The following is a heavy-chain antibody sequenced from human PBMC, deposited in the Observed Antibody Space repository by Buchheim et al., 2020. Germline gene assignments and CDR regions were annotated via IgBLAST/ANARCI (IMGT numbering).Heavy chain of an antibody. D-gene: IGHD3-3*01. Sequence: EVQLEESGGGLVLPGGSLRLSCAGSGFTFSNYWMTWVRQAPGMGLEWVANIKQDGSEKIYVDSVKGRFTISRDNAKRSLSLHMSSLKAEDTAVYYCARAGTGITIFGGVNGLDVWGQGAT. V-gene: IGHV3-7*01. CDR1: GFTFSNYW. CDR2: IKQDGSEK. J-gene: IGHJ6*02. CDR3: ARAGTGITIFGGVNGLDV.